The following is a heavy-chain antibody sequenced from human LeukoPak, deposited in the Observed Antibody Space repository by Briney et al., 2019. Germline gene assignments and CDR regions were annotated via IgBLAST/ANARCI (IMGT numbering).Heavy chain of an antibody. D-gene: IGHD2-15*01. V-gene: IGHV4-39*01. J-gene: IGHJ4*02. CDR3: ARVAAKTVDY. CDR2: IYYSGST. Sequence: SETLSLTCTVSGGSISSSSYYWGWIRQPPGKGLEWIGSIYYSGSTYYNPSLKSRVTISVDTSKNQFSLKLSSVTAADTAVYYCARVAAKTVDYWGQGTLVTVSS. CDR1: GGSISSSSYY.